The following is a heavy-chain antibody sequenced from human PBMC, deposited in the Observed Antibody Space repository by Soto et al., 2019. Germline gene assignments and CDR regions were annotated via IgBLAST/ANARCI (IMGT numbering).Heavy chain of an antibody. V-gene: IGHV3-74*01. CDR1: GFTFGIYW. CDR3: ARGSDYGDYFDY. Sequence: GGYRVLSCASSGFTFGIYWMHWGRPDPGKGLVWVSRINSDGSSTSYADSVKGRFTISRDNAKNTLYLQMNGLRAEDTAVYYCARGSDYGDYFDYWGQGTLVTVSS. J-gene: IGHJ4*02. D-gene: IGHD4-17*01. CDR2: INSDGSST.